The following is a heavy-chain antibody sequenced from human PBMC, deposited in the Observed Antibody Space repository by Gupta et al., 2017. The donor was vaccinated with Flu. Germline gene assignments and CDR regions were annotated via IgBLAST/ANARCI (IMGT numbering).Heavy chain of an antibody. CDR2: ISHNSHPI. V-gene: IGHV3-30*02. Sequence: APHKGLECVAFISHNSHPIYYAASRQCRFTISRDNSKTSLYFEMNSLSPEATYVSFCAKVNVDDVENTNPSAMDVWGHGTTVTVSS. D-gene: IGHD5-12*01. CDR3: AKVNVDDVENTNPSAMDV. J-gene: IGHJ6*02.